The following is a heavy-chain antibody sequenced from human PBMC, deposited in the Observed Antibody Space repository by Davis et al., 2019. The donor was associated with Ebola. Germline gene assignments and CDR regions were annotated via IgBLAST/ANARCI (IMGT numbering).Heavy chain of an antibody. D-gene: IGHD3-10*01. CDR3: ARDVVKGPGTYYNYYYYGMDV. CDR2: INRDGTTT. V-gene: IGHV3-74*01. Sequence: GESLKISCAASGFIFSNSWMSWVRQRPGEGLVWVSHINRDGTTTNYADSVKGRFTISRDNAKNTLYLQMNSLRAEDTAVYYCARDVVKGPGTYYNYYYYGMDVWGQGTTVTVSS. CDR1: GFIFSNSW. J-gene: IGHJ6*02.